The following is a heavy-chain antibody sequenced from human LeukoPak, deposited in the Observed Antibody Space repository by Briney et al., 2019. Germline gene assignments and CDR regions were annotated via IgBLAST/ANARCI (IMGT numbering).Heavy chain of an antibody. CDR1: GYTFTGYY. D-gene: IGHD2-2*01. V-gene: IGHV1-2*06. CDR3: ARDCCSSTSCLFDY. CDR2: INPNSGGT. Sequence: GASVKVSCKASGYTFTGYYMHWVRQASGQGLEWMGRINPNSGGTNYAQKFQGRVTMTRDTSISTAYMELSRLRSDDTAVYYCARDCCSSTSCLFDYWGQGTLLAVSS. J-gene: IGHJ4*02.